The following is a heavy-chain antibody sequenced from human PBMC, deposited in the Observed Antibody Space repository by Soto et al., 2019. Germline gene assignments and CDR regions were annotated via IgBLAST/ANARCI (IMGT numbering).Heavy chain of an antibody. CDR3: AKDHKTTALSDFDS. V-gene: IGHV3-30*18. D-gene: IGHD4-4*01. CDR1: GFTFRSYG. Sequence: QTGGSLRLSCVASGFTFRSYGMHWVRQAPGKGLEWVAVISYDGSNKYYEESVKGRFTISRDNSKNTLYLQMNSLRGEDTALYYCAKDHKTTALSDFDSWGQGTLVTVSS. J-gene: IGHJ4*02. CDR2: ISYDGSNK.